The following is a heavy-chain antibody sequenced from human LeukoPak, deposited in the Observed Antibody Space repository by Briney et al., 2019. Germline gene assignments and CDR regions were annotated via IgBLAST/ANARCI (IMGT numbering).Heavy chain of an antibody. Sequence: PSETLSLTCTVSGGSIRSSYWSWIRQPPGQGLEWIGYISNSGSANYNPSLRGRVSISVGMSNNQMFLDLTSVTAADTAVYYCARAQYDGFSSGYSGGFYYMDVWGKGTTVSVSS. D-gene: IGHD3-3*01. J-gene: IGHJ6*03. V-gene: IGHV4-59*01. CDR1: GGSIRSSY. CDR2: ISNSGSA. CDR3: ARAQYDGFSSGYSGGFYYMDV.